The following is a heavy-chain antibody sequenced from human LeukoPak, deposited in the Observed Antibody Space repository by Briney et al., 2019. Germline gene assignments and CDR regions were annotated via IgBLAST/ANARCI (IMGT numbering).Heavy chain of an antibody. V-gene: IGHV5-51*01. CDR2: IYPGDSDT. CDR1: GYSFTSYW. Sequence: GESLKISWKGSGYSFTSYWIGGVRQMPGKGLEWMGIIYPGDSDTRYSPSFQGQVTISADKSISTAYLQWSSLKASDTAMYYCARPLAAESDDAFDIWGQGTMVTVSS. CDR3: ARPLAAESDDAFDI. J-gene: IGHJ3*02. D-gene: IGHD6-13*01.